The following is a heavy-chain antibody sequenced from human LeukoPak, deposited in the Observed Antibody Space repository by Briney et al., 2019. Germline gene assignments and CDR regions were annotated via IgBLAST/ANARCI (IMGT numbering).Heavy chain of an antibody. CDR3: ARDGYCSSTSCYTGYYYYYGMDV. Sequence: GGSLRLSCAASGFTFSSYSMNWVRQAPGKGLEWVSYISSSSSTIYYADSVKGRFTISRDNAKNSLYLQMNSLRAEDTAVYYCARDGYCSSTSCYTGYYYYYGMDVWGQGTTVTVSS. V-gene: IGHV3-48*01. CDR1: GFTFSSYS. CDR2: ISSSSSTI. J-gene: IGHJ6*02. D-gene: IGHD2-2*02.